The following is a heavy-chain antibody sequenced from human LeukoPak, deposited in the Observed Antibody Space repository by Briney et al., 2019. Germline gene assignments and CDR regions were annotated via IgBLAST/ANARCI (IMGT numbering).Heavy chain of an antibody. CDR3: ARTETYYYGSGSYRDY. Sequence: PSETLSLTCTVSGGSISSYYWSWTRQPAGKGLEWIGRIYTSGSTNYNPSLKSRVTMSVDTSKNQFSLKLSSVTAADTAVYYCARTETYYYGSGSYRDYWGQGTLVTVSS. V-gene: IGHV4-4*07. CDR2: IYTSGST. CDR1: GGSISSYY. D-gene: IGHD3-10*01. J-gene: IGHJ4*02.